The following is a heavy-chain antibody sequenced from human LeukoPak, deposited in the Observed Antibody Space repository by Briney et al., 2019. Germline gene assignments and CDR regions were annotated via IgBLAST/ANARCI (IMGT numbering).Heavy chain of an antibody. CDR2: ISYDGSNK. V-gene: IGHV3-30-3*01. CDR3: ASGAVIGRKIDY. D-gene: IGHD3-16*01. CDR1: GFTFSSYA. Sequence: PGGSLRLSCAASGFTFSSYAMHWVRQAPGKGLEWVAVISYDGSNKYYADSVKGRFTISRDNSKNTLYLQMNSLRAEDTAVYYCASGAVIGRKIDYWGQGTLVTVSS. J-gene: IGHJ4*02.